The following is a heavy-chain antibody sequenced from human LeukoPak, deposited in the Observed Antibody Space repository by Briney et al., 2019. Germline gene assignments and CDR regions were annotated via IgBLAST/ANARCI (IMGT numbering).Heavy chain of an antibody. CDR3: ARRSHSPLGSPY. J-gene: IGHJ4*01. CDR1: GASITASGFY. D-gene: IGHD3-10*01. Sequence: SETLSLTCSVSGASITASGFYWAWVRRPPGKGLEWIGSLYYGATNYYNPSLQSRVTISVDTSKNQFSLDLASVTAADTAVYYCARRSHSPLGSPYWGQGTQDTVSS. CDR2: LYYGATN. V-gene: IGHV4-39*01.